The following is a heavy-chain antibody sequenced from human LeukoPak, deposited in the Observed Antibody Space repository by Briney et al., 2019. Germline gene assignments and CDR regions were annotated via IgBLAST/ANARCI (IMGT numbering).Heavy chain of an antibody. CDR3: ARQGAVTYYYDSSGYGY. V-gene: IGHV5-51*01. J-gene: IGHJ4*02. CDR1: GYSFTSYW. Sequence: GESLKISCKGSGYSFTSYWIGWVRQIPGKGLEWMGIIYPGDSGTRYSPSFQGQVTISADKSISTAYLQWSSLKASDTAMYYCARQGAVTYYYDSSGYGYWGQGTLVTVSS. CDR2: IYPGDSGT. D-gene: IGHD3-22*01.